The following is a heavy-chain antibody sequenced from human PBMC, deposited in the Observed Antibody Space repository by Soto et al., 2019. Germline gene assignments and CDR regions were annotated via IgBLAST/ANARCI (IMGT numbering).Heavy chain of an antibody. CDR3: ARVGLETAVAQYYFAY. CDR2: ISAYNGNI. J-gene: IGHJ4*02. Sequence: ASVKVSWKASGYTFTSYGISWVRQAPGQGLEWMGWISAYNGNINYAQKLQGRVTMTTDTSTSTAYMELRSLRSDDTAVYYCARVGLETAVAQYYFAYWGQGTLVTVSS. CDR1: GYTFTSYG. D-gene: IGHD6-19*01. V-gene: IGHV1-18*01.